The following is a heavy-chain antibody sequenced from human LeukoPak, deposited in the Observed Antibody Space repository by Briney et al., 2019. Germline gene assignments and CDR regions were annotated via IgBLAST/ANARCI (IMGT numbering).Heavy chain of an antibody. Sequence: SETLSLTCTVSGASVSSYYWSWIRQPAGNGLEWVGRISSSGSNNYNPSFEGRVTMSLDTSKNQFSLKLTSVTAADTAVYYCARNPVTGANPKFDSWGQGTLVTVSS. CDR2: ISSSGSN. CDR3: ARNPVTGANPKFDS. CDR1: GASVSSYY. D-gene: IGHD6-19*01. V-gene: IGHV4-4*07. J-gene: IGHJ4*02.